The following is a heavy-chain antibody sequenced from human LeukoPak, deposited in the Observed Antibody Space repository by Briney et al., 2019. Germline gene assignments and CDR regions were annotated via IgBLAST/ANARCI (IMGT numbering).Heavy chain of an antibody. V-gene: IGHV3-74*01. CDR1: GFTFSSYW. J-gene: IGHJ4*02. CDR3: ARVYYYGSGSSLGYFDY. Sequence: GGSLRLSCAASGFTFSSYWMHWVRQAPGKVLVWVSRFNSDVSSTSYADSVKGRFTISRDNAKNTLYLQMNSLRAEDTAVYYCARVYYYGSGSSLGYFDYWGQGTLVTVSS. D-gene: IGHD3-10*01. CDR2: FNSDVSST.